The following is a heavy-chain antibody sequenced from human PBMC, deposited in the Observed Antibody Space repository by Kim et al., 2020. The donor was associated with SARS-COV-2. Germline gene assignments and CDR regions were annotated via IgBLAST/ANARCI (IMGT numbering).Heavy chain of an antibody. CDR3: AREASPFSSAFDI. Sequence: SETLSLTCTVSGGSISSGGYYWSWIRQHPGKGLEWIGYIYYSGSTYYNPSLKSRVTISVDTSKNQFSLKLSSVTAADTAVYYCAREASPFSSAFDIWGQGTMVTVSS. V-gene: IGHV4-31*03. CDR2: IYYSGST. D-gene: IGHD3-3*02. J-gene: IGHJ3*02. CDR1: GGSISSGGYY.